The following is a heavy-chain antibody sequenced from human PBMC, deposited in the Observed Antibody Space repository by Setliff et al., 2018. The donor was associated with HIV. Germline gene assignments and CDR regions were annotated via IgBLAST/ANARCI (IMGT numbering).Heavy chain of an antibody. V-gene: IGHV5-51*01. CDR2: IYPVDSET. D-gene: IGHD2-2*01. J-gene: IGHJ4*02. CDR1: GYNFVDYS. CDR3: ARPRGNDYAGSGFDN. Sequence: PRGSLKISCQGSGYNFVDYSIAWVRQVPGKGLEWMGIIYPVDSETRYSPSFQGQVTISADKSINTAYLQWTTLKASDSAMYYCARPRGNDYAGSGFDNWGQGTLVTVSS.